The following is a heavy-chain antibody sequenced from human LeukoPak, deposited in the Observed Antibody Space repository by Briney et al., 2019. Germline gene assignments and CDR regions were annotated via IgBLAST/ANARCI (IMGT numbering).Heavy chain of an antibody. D-gene: IGHD3-22*01. J-gene: IGHJ3*02. CDR1: GFTFSNNT. V-gene: IGHV3-66*01. Sequence: GGSLRLSCAASGFTFSNNTMNWVRQAPWKGLEWVSVIYSGGSTYYADSVKGGFTISRDNSKNTLYLQMNSLRAEDTAVYYCARDSSTYYYDSSGYRGAFDIWGQGTMVTVSS. CDR3: ARDSSTYYYDSSGYRGAFDI. CDR2: IYSGGST.